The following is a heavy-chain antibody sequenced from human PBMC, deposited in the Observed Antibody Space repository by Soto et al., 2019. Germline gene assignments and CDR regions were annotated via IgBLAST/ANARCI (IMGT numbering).Heavy chain of an antibody. Sequence: EVQLVQSGGGAVQPGGSLRLSCAASGFTFTNYWMHWVRQVPGKGLVWVSRIDGVGTGTSYSDSVRGRFTISRDNAENMLYLQMNILRAEDTAVYYCTTVFEYWCQGTLVTVSS. CDR1: GFTFTNYW. CDR2: IDGVGTGT. CDR3: TTVFEY. J-gene: IGHJ4*02. V-gene: IGHV3-74*01.